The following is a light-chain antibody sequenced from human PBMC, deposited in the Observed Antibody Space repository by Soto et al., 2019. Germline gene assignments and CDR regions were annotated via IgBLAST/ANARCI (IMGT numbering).Light chain of an antibody. V-gene: IGLV1-40*01. Sequence: QSVLTQPPSVSGAPGQRVTISCTGSSSNIGAGYDVHWYQQLPGTAPKLLIYGNSNRPSGVPDRFSGSKSGTSASLAITGLQAEDEADYSCQSYDSSLCGAVFGGGTQLTVL. CDR1: SSNIGAGYD. CDR3: QSYDSSLCGAV. J-gene: IGLJ7*01. CDR2: GNS.